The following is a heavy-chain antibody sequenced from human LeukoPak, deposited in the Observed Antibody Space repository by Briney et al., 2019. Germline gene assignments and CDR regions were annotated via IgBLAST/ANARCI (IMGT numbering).Heavy chain of an antibody. Sequence: PSETLSLTCTVSGGSISSYYWSWLRQPPGKGLEWIGYIYYSGSTNYNPSLKSRVTISVDTSKNQFSLKLSSVTAADTAVYYCARHYGTLWYYYYMDVWGKGTTVTVSS. CDR3: ARHYGTLWYYYYMDV. CDR2: IYYSGST. V-gene: IGHV4-59*01. CDR1: GGSISSYY. D-gene: IGHD3-10*01. J-gene: IGHJ6*03.